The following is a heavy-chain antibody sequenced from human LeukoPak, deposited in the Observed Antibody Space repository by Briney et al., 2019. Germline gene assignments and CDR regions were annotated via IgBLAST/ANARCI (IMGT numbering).Heavy chain of an antibody. Sequence: PGGSLRLSCAASGFTVTTKTMSWVRQAPGKGLEWVSVIYSGGSTYYADSVKGRFTISRHNSKNTLYLQMNSLRAEDTAVYYCARDETFDYWGQGILVTVSS. V-gene: IGHV3-53*04. CDR1: GFTVTTKT. J-gene: IGHJ4*02. CDR3: ARDETFDY. CDR2: IYSGGST.